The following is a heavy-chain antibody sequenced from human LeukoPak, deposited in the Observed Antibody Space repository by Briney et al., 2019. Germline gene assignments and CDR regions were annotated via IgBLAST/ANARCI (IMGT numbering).Heavy chain of an antibody. D-gene: IGHD4-11*01. CDR3: AKYPTETIAGYYYYYMDV. Sequence: GGSLRLSCAASGFTVSSNYMSWVRQAPGKGLEWVSGISGSVGNTYYADSVKGRFTISRDNSKNTLYLQMNSLRAEDTAVYYCAKYPTETIAGYYYYYMDVWGKGTTVTVSS. CDR2: ISGSVGNT. V-gene: IGHV3-23*01. J-gene: IGHJ6*03. CDR1: GFTVSSNY.